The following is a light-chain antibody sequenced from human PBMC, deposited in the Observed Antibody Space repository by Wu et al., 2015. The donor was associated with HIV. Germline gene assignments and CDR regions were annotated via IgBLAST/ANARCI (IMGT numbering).Light chain of an antibody. CDR3: QETSSRPPA. V-gene: IGKV1-39*01. Sequence: DIQMTQSPSSLSASIGDRVTIICRASQNINNFLNWYQQKPGKAPKLLISAASNLQTGAPSRFSGSGFGTDFTLTINNLQPEDFAIYFCQETSSRPPAFGQGTLV. CDR1: QNINNF. CDR2: AAS. J-gene: IGKJ5*01.